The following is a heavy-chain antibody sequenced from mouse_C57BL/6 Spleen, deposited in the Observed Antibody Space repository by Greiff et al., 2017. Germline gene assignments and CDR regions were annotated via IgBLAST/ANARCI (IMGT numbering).Heavy chain of an antibody. CDR3: ARDDGYRYYYAMDY. J-gene: IGHJ4*01. Sequence: QVQLQQSGAELARPGASVKLSCKASGYTFTSYGISWVKQRTGQGLEWIGEIYPRSGNTYYNEKFKGKATLTADKSSSTAYMELRSLTSEDSAVYFCARDDGYRYYYAMDYWGQGTSVTVSS. CDR2: IYPRSGNT. D-gene: IGHD2-3*01. CDR1: GYTFTSYG. V-gene: IGHV1-81*01.